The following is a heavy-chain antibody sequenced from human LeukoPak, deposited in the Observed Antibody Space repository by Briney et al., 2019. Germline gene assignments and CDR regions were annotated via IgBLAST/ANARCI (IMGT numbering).Heavy chain of an antibody. CDR2: IIPILGIA. Sequence: SVKVSCKASRGTFSSYAISWVRQAPGQGLEWMGRIIPILGIANFEQKFQGRVTITADKSTSTAYMELSSLRSEDTAVYYCARGRRLLWFREVQPNTCFDPWGQGTLVTVSS. CDR1: RGTFSSYA. V-gene: IGHV1-69*04. J-gene: IGHJ5*02. CDR3: ARGRRLLWFREVQPNTCFDP. D-gene: IGHD3-10*01.